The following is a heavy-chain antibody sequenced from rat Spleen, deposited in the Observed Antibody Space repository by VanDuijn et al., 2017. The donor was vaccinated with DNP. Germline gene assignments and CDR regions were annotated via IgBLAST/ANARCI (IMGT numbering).Heavy chain of an antibody. CDR2: MWSGGNP. V-gene: IGHV2-16*01. D-gene: IGHD1-2*01. J-gene: IGHJ2*01. Sequence: QVQLKESGPSLVQPSQTLSLTCTVSGFLLTSYGVSWLRQPPGKSLEWVGAMWSGGNPDYNSTLKSRVIISRDTSKSQVLLTMNSMQTEDKAMYCCARRSRGLDYWGQGIMVTVSS. CDR3: ARRSRGLDY. CDR1: GFLLTSYG.